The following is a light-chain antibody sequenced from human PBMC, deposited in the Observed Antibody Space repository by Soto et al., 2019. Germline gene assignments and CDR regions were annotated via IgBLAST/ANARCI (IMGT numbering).Light chain of an antibody. CDR3: QHRSTWRFLT. V-gene: IGKV3-11*01. J-gene: IGKJ4*01. Sequence: TQSPATVSLSPGESATLSCRASQTVSNYLAWYQQKPGQAPRLLIYYASERATGIPARFSGSGSGTDYTLTIGSLEPEDSAVYYCQHRSTWRFLTFGGGTKVEI. CDR2: YAS. CDR1: QTVSNY.